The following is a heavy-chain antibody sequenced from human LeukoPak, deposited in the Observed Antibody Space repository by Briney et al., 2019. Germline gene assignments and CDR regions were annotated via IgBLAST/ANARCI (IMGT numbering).Heavy chain of an antibody. CDR3: AKDRIVGTIGRAFDI. J-gene: IGHJ3*02. Sequence: GGSLRLSCAASGFTFSSYAMSWVRQAPGKGPEWVSVISGSGGSTYYADSVKGRFTISRDNSKNTLYLQMNSLRAEDTVVYYCAKDRIVGTIGRAFDIWGQGTMVTVSS. D-gene: IGHD1-26*01. CDR1: GFTFSSYA. V-gene: IGHV3-23*01. CDR2: ISGSGGST.